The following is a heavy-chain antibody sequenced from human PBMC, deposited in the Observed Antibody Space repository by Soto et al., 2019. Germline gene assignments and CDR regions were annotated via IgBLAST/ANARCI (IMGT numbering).Heavy chain of an antibody. V-gene: IGHV1-46*01. Sequence: GASVKVSCKASGYTFTTYYMPWVRQAPGQGLEWMGIINPSGGSTSYAQKFQGRVTMTRDTSTSTVYMELSSLRSEDTAVYYCARDRIIGYYGMDVWGQGTTVTVSS. CDR3: ARDRIIGYYGMDV. J-gene: IGHJ6*02. CDR1: GYTFTTYY. CDR2: INPSGGST. D-gene: IGHD2-15*01.